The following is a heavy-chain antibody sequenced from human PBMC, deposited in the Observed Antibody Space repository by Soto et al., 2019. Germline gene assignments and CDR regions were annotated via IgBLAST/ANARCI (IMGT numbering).Heavy chain of an antibody. CDR2: SRDKAHSYTT. V-gene: IGHV3-72*01. J-gene: IGHJ4*02. CDR3: ARNLAYGGGYTFDY. CDR1: AFTFSDHF. D-gene: IGHD2-21*01. Sequence: EVQLVESGGGLVQPGGSLRLSCEVSAFTFSDHFIDWVRQAPGKVLEWVGRSRDKAHSYTTEYAASVKGRFTISRDDSRNSLSLQMNSLKTEDTAVYYCARNLAYGGGYTFDYWGQGTLVTVSS.